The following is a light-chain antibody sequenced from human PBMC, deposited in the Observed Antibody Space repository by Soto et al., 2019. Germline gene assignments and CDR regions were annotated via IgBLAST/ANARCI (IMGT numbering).Light chain of an antibody. V-gene: IGLV2-11*01. CDR3: CSYAGDLAL. CDR2: DVS. CDR1: SSDVGGYDF. J-gene: IGLJ2*01. Sequence: QSVLTQPRSVSGSPGQSVTIFCTGTSSDVGGYDFVSWYQQHPGKAPKLMISDVSKRPSGVPDRFSGSKSGNTASLTISGLQAEDEADYYCCSYAGDLALVGGRTKFTVL.